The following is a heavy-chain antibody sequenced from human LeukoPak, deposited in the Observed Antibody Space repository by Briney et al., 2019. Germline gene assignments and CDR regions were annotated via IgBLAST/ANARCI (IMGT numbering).Heavy chain of an antibody. CDR1: GYTFSDYY. J-gene: IGHJ4*02. V-gene: IGHV3-11*06. CDR2: ISTSSSYT. D-gene: IGHD5-18*01. Sequence: GGSLRLSCAASGYTFSDYYMSWIRQAPGKGLEWISYISTSSSYTNYADSVKGRFTISRDNAKSSLYLQMDSLRAEDTAVYYCARVSSYGSTHPDYWGQGTLVTVSS. CDR3: ARVSSYGSTHPDY.